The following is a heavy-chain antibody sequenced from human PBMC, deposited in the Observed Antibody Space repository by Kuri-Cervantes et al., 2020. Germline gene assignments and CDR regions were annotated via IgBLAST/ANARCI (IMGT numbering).Heavy chain of an antibody. CDR3: ASAGQGGDSGSYSYFDY. V-gene: IGHV1-2*04. CDR2: INPNSGGT. J-gene: IGHJ4*02. CDR1: GYTLTGYY. D-gene: IGHD1-26*01. Sequence: ASVKVSCKASGYTLTGYYMYWVRQAPGQGLEWMGWINPNSGGTNYAQKFQGWVTMTRDTSITTAYMELSRLRSDDTAVYYCASAGQGGDSGSYSYFDYWGQGTLVTVSS.